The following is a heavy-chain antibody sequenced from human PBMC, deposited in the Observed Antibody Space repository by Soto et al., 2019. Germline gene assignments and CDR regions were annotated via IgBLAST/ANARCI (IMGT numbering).Heavy chain of an antibody. CDR1: GGSFSGYY. CDR2: INHSGST. D-gene: IGHD1-1*01. Sequence: SETLSLTCAVYGGSFSGYYWSWIRQPPGKGLEWIGEINHSGSTNYNPSLKSRVTISVDTSKNQFSLKLSSVTAADTAVYYCARGRGRLERRNFDYWGQGTLVTVSS. V-gene: IGHV4-34*01. CDR3: ARGRGRLERRNFDY. J-gene: IGHJ4*02.